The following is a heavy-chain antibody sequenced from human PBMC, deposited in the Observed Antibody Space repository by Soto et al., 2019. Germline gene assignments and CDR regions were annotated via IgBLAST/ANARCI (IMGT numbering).Heavy chain of an antibody. J-gene: IGHJ4*02. V-gene: IGHV1-18*04. CDR3: ARDRDGNVDTDPKDY. D-gene: IGHD5-18*01. CDR1: GYTFTSYG. Sequence: QVQLVQSGGEVKKPGASVKVSCKASGYTFTSYGINWVRQAPGQGLEWMGWISAYNGNTNYAQKFQGRVTMTTATARSTAYMELGGLRSDDTAVYYCARDRDGNVDTDPKDYWGQGTLVTVSS. CDR2: ISAYNGNT.